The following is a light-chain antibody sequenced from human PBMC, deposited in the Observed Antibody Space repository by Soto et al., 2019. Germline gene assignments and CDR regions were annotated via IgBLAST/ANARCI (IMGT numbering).Light chain of an antibody. CDR3: QQLYTYPLT. J-gene: IGKJ2*01. Sequence: DIQLTQSPSFLSASVGDRVTITCRASQGISNFLGWYQQKPGKAPKLLIYATSTSQSGVPSRFSGSGSGTEFTLTISSLQPEDFATYYCQQLYTYPLTFGQGTKLDIK. CDR2: ATS. V-gene: IGKV1-9*01. CDR1: QGISNF.